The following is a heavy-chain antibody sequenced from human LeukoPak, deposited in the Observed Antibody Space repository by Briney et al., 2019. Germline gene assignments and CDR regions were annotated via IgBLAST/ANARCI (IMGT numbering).Heavy chain of an antibody. J-gene: IGHJ6*02. Sequence: PGGSLRLSCAASGFTVSSNYMSWVRQAPGKGLEWVSVIYSGGSTYYADSVKGRFTISRDNSKNTLYLQMNSLRAEDTAVYYCARDRSYDILTDDYYYYYGMDAWGQGTTVIVS. CDR1: GFTVSSNY. V-gene: IGHV3-66*01. CDR2: IYSGGST. CDR3: ARDRSYDILTDDYYYYYGMDA. D-gene: IGHD3-9*01.